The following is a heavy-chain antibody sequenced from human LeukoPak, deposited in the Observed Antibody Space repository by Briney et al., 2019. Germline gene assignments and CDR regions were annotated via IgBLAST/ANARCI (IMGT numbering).Heavy chain of an antibody. CDR2: IYSSGST. V-gene: IGHV4-39*07. CDR3: ARDPYSGYGRFDY. Sequence: SETLSLTCTVSGGSISSYYWGWIRQPPGKGLEWIGNIYSSGSTYYNPSLESRVSISVDTSKNQFSLKLNSVTAADTAFYYCARDPYSGYGRFDYWGQGTLVTVSS. J-gene: IGHJ4*02. D-gene: IGHD5-12*01. CDR1: GGSISSYY.